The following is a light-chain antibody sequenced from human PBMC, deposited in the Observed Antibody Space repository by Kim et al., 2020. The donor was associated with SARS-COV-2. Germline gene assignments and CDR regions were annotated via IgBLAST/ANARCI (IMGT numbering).Light chain of an antibody. CDR2: SNN. CDR3: QAYDSSLSGSWV. CDR1: STTIMASNT. J-gene: IGLJ3*02. Sequence: ISCTASSTTIMASNTVHWYQQLPGAAPKLLIYSNNQRPSGVPDRFSGSKSGTSASLAITGLQAEDEADYYCQAYDSSLSGSWVFGGGTQLTVL. V-gene: IGLV1-40*01.